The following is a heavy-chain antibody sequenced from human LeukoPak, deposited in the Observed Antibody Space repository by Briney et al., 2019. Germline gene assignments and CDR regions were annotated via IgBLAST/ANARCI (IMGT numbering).Heavy chain of an antibody. D-gene: IGHD2-2*01. CDR3: AKVQLPRYFDY. J-gene: IGHJ4*02. CDR2: ISASGSTT. V-gene: IGHV3-23*01. Sequence: GGSLRLSCAASGFTFNTSPMRWVRQAPGKGLEWVSAISASGSTTHYADSVQGRFTISRDNSKNMLYLQVSSLRAEDTAIYYCAKVQLPRYFDYWGQGTLVTVSS. CDR1: GFTFNTSP.